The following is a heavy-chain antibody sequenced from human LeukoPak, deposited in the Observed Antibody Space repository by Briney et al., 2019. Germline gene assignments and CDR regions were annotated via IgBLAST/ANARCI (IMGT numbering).Heavy chain of an antibody. CDR1: GFTFSNYE. CDR3: ARVRRGHSHENYFDY. J-gene: IGHJ4*02. CDR2: ISGSGSTI. V-gene: IGHV3-48*03. Sequence: GGSLRLSCAASGFTFSNYEMNWARQAPGKGLEWVSYISGSGSTIYYADSVKGRFTISRDNAKDSLYLQMNSLRAEDTAVYYCARVRRGHSHENYFDYWGQGTLVTVSS. D-gene: IGHD5-18*01.